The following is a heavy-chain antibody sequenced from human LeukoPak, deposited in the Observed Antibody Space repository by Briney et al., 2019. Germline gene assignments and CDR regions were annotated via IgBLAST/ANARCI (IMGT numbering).Heavy chain of an antibody. CDR2: IYTSGST. CDR1: GDSISSGTYY. Sequence: SETLSLTCTVSGDSISSGTYYWNWIRQPAGKGLEWIGRIYTSGSTIYNPSLKSRVTISVDTSKNQFSLKLSSVTAADTAVYYCARHRSGWLQSSFDYWGQGTLVTVSS. V-gene: IGHV4-61*02. D-gene: IGHD5-24*01. J-gene: IGHJ4*02. CDR3: ARHRSGWLQSSFDY.